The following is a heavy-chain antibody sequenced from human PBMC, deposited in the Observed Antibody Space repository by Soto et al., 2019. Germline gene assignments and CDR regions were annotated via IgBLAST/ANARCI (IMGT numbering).Heavy chain of an antibody. CDR3: ARGPYNWNQGGFDY. V-gene: IGHV1-2*04. CDR2: INPNSGGT. Sequence: ASVKVSCKASGYTFTGYYMHWVRQAPGQGLEWMGWINPNSGGTNYAQKFQGWVTMTRDTSISTAYMELSRLRSDDTAVYYCARGPYNWNQGGFDYWGQGTLVTVSS. D-gene: IGHD1-20*01. CDR1: GYTFTGYY. J-gene: IGHJ4*02.